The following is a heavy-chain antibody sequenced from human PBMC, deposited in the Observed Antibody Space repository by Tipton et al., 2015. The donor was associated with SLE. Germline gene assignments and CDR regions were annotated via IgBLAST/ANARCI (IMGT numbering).Heavy chain of an antibody. CDR1: GGSISSSNYY. J-gene: IGHJ1*01. CDR3: ARHAAVVGNFPH. V-gene: IGHV4-39*01. CDR2: IYYSGST. D-gene: IGHD6-19*01. Sequence: TLSLTCTVSGGSISSSNYYWGWIRQPPGNGLEWIGSIYYSGSTYYNPSLNSRVTISVDTSKNQFSLKLSSMTAADTAVYYCARHAAVVGNFPHWGPGPLVTVSS.